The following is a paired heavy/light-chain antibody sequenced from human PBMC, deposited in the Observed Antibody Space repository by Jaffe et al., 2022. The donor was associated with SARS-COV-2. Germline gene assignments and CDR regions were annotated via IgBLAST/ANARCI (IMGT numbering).Light chain of an antibody. CDR1: QSVSIW. J-gene: IGKJ2*03. V-gene: IGKV1-5*03. CDR3: QQYHTYLYS. Sequence: DIRMTQSPSTLSASVGDRVTITCRASQSVSIWLAWYQQKPGKAPKVLVSKASNLESGVPSRFSGSGSGTDFTLTISSLQPDDFATYYCQQYHTYLYSFGQGTKLEI. CDR2: KAS.
Heavy chain of an antibody. D-gene: IGHD2-21*01. CDR3: ARSVNGIVDY. CDR1: GFSVSNNY. V-gene: IGHV3-53*01. CDR2: LYSSGST. Sequence: EVQLVESGGGLIQPGGSLRLSCAASGFSVSNNYMSWVRQAPGSGLEWVSILYSSGSTYYIDSVKGRFTISRDNSRNTVYLQMNSLRAGDTAVYYCARSVNGIVDYWGQGTVVTVSS. J-gene: IGHJ4*02.